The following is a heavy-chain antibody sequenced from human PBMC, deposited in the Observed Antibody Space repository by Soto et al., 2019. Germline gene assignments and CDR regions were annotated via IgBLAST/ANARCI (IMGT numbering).Heavy chain of an antibody. D-gene: IGHD3-3*02. CDR2: IYTGGNT. V-gene: IGHV4-4*07. CDR3: AREGDDRHFFFDS. CDR1: GRSMISYY. J-gene: IGHJ4*02. Sequence: SETLSLTCNVSGRSMISYYWSWIRQPAGKGLEWIGRIYTGGNTNYNPSLKSRVTMSMDTSKSQFSLSLTSVTAADTAVYYCAREGDDRHFFFDSWGQGTLVTVS.